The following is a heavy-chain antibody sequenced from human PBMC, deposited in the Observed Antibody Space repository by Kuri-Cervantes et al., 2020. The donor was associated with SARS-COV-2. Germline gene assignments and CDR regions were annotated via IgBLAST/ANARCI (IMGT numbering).Heavy chain of an antibody. D-gene: IGHD3-22*01. CDR1: GGSISASTYY. J-gene: IGHJ5*02. CDR2: ISYSGST. Sequence: ESLKISCTVSGGSISASTYYWGWIRQPPGKGLEWIGGISYSGSTYYNPSLKSRVTISVDTSRNQFSLELSSVTAADTAVYYCARLIYYDNSGYYPSWFDPWGQGLLVPVSS. CDR3: ARLIYYDNSGYYPSWFDP. V-gene: IGHV4-39*01.